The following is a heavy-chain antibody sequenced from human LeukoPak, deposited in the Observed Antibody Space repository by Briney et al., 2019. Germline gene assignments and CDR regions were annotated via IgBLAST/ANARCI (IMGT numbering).Heavy chain of an antibody. CDR3: AKVATWTYFDS. J-gene: IGHJ4*02. CDR1: GFTFSSYA. D-gene: IGHD3/OR15-3a*01. Sequence: GGSLRLSCAASGFTFSSYAMRWVRQAPGKGLEWVSAISGSGGSTYYADSVKGRFTISRDNSQNTLYLQMNSLGADDTAVYYCAKVATWTYFDSWGQGTLVTVSS. V-gene: IGHV3-23*01. CDR2: ISGSGGST.